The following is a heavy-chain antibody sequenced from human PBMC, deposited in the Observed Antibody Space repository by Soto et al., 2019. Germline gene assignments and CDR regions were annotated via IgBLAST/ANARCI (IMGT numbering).Heavy chain of an antibody. CDR2: ISGSGGST. V-gene: IGHV3-23*01. D-gene: IGHD6-13*01. CDR3: AKLKDSSTWHDGMDV. J-gene: IGHJ6*02. CDR1: GFTFSSYA. Sequence: EVQLLESGGGLVQPGGSLRLSCAASGFTFSSYAMSWVRQAPGKGLEWVSAISGSGGSTYYADSVKGRFTISRDNSKNTRQRQVNRLRAEDTAVYGCAKLKDSSTWHDGMDVWGQGTTVTVSS.